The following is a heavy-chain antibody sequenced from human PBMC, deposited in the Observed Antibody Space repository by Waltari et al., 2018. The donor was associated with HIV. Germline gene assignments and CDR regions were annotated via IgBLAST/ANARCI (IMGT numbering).Heavy chain of an antibody. V-gene: IGHV1-2*02. D-gene: IGHD6-19*01. J-gene: IGHJ4*02. CDR3: ARELRNIAVAGTCFDY. CDR2: INPNSGGT. CDR1: GYNFTGYY. Sequence: QVQLVQSGAEVNKPGASGKVSCKASGYNFTGYYMHWVPPAPRQGLEWMGWINPNSGGTNYAQKFQGRVTMTRDTSISTAYMELSRLRSDDTAVYYCARELRNIAVAGTCFDYWGQGTLVTVSS.